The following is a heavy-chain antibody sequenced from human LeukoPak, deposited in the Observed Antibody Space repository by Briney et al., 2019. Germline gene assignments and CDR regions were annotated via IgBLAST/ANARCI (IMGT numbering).Heavy chain of an antibody. CDR1: GFTFSSFG. D-gene: IGHD3-9*01. V-gene: IGHV3-23*01. J-gene: IGHJ6*03. CDR2: ISGSGGST. CDR3: AKCILTGYYKGYMDV. Sequence: PGGSLRLSCAASGFTFSSFGMSWVRQAPRKGLQWVSAISGSGGSTYYADSVKGRFTISRDNSKNTLYLQMNSLRAEDTAVYYCAKCILTGYYKGYMDVWGKGTTVTISS.